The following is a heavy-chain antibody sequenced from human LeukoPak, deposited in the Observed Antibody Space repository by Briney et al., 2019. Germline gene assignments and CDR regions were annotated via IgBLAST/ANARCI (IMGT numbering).Heavy chain of an antibody. Sequence: ASVKVSCKASGYTFTSYDINWVRQATGQGLEWMGWINPNSGGTNYAQKFQGRVTMTRDTSISTAYMELSSLRSEDTAVYYCARGSSSKVAAAGTVTFYWGQGTLVTVSS. CDR2: INPNSGGT. CDR3: ARGSSSKVAAAGTVTFY. J-gene: IGHJ4*02. D-gene: IGHD6-13*01. CDR1: GYTFTSYD. V-gene: IGHV1-2*02.